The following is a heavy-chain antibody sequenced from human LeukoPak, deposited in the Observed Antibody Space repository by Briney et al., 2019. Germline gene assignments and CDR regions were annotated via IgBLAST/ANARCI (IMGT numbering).Heavy chain of an antibody. D-gene: IGHD3-22*01. CDR1: GFTFKTYS. Sequence: GGSLRLSCAASGFTFKTYSMNWVRQAPGKGLEWVSYISLNSGAMYYADSVKGRFTISRDNSKNTLYLQMNSLRAEDTAVYYCAKGPDYYDSSGYPDWGQGTLVTVSS. J-gene: IGHJ4*02. CDR2: ISLNSGAM. V-gene: IGHV3-23*01. CDR3: AKGPDYYDSSGYPD.